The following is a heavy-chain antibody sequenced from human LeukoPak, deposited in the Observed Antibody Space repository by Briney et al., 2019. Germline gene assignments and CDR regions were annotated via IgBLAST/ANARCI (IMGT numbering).Heavy chain of an antibody. V-gene: IGHV4-61*02. CDR3: ARDRGSYHFDY. CDR1: GGSISSGSYY. D-gene: IGHD1-26*01. CDR2: IYTSGST. J-gene: IGHJ4*02. Sequence: SETLSLTCAVSGGSISSGSYYWSWIRQPAGKGLEWIGRIYTSGSTNYNPSLKSRVTISVDTSKNQFSLKLSSVTAADTAVYYCARDRGSYHFDYWGQGTLVIVSS.